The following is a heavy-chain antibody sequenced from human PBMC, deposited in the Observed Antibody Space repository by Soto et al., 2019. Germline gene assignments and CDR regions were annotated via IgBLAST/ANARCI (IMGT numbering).Heavy chain of an antibody. CDR1: GGSISSSNW. V-gene: IGHV4-4*02. Sequence: SETLSLTCAVSGGSISSSNWWSWVRQPPGKGLEWIGEIYHSGSTNYNPSLKSRVTISVDKSKNQFSLRLSSVTAADTAVYYCASGDYGGDWFDPWGQGTLVTVSS. J-gene: IGHJ5*02. D-gene: IGHD4-17*01. CDR3: ASGDYGGDWFDP. CDR2: IYHSGST.